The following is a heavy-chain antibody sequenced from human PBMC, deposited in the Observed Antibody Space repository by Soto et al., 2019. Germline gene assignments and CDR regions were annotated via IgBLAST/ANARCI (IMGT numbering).Heavy chain of an antibody. V-gene: IGHV6-1*01. Sequence: QVQLQQSGPGLVKPSQTLSLTCAISGDSVSTNSATWDWIRQSPSRGLEWLGRTYYRSKWYNDYAVSVKGRXTXNXYTSNNQLPLQLTSVTPDDTAVYYCARLIGNSWLDSWGQGTLVTVSS. CDR3: ARLIGNSWLDS. CDR2: TYYRSKWYN. D-gene: IGHD2-8*01. CDR1: GDSVSTNSAT. J-gene: IGHJ5*01.